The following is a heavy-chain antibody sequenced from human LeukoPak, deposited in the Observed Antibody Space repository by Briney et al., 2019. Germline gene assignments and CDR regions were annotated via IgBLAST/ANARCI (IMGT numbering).Heavy chain of an antibody. D-gene: IGHD3-16*01. Sequence: GGSLRLSCAASGFPFSNYWMSWVRQAPGKGLEWVANMNQDGSAKGYVDSVKGRFTISRDNARNSLYPQMSSLRPEDTAVYYCATYTHWVAGDVWGQGTTVTVSS. V-gene: IGHV3-7*01. CDR1: GFPFSNYW. J-gene: IGHJ6*02. CDR2: MNQDGSAK. CDR3: ATYTHWVAGDV.